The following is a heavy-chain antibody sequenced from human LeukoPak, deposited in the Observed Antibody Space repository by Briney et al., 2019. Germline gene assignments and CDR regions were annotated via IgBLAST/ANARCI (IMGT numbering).Heavy chain of an antibody. Sequence: PGRSLRLSCAASGFTFSSYGMHWVRQAPGKGLEWVSALYIGGNTYYADSVRGRFTISRDNSKNTLYLQMNSLRAEDTAIYYCTTAAGYNYGQYWGQGTLVTVSS. D-gene: IGHD5-18*01. CDR1: GFTFSSYG. J-gene: IGHJ4*02. V-gene: IGHV3-NL1*01. CDR2: LYIGGNT. CDR3: TTAAGYNYGQY.